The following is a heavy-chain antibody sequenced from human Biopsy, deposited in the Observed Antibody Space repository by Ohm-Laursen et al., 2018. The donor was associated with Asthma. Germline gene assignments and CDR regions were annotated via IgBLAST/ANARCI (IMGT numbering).Heavy chain of an antibody. CDR1: GYTFINYA. CDR2: INAGNGNT. CDR3: ARTYYDFLTGQVNDAFGI. Sequence: ASVKVSCKASGYTFINYAIHWVRQAPGQRLEWMGWINAGNGNTKYSQKFHGRVTITRDTSASTAYMDLSSLRSEDTAVYYCARTYYDFLTGQVNDAFGIWGQGTVVTVSS. J-gene: IGHJ3*02. D-gene: IGHD3-9*01. V-gene: IGHV1-3*01.